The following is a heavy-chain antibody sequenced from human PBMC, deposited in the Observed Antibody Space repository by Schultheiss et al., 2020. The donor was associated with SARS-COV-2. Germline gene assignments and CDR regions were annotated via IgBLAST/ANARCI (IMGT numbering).Heavy chain of an antibody. J-gene: IGHJ4*02. V-gene: IGHV4-38-2*02. CDR2: IYHSGST. CDR1: GGSISSYY. Sequence: SETLSLTCTVSGGSISSYYWGWIRQPPGKGLEWIGSIYHSGSTYYNPSLKSRVTISVDTSKNQFSLKLSSVTAADTAVYYCANLPRPGYWGQGTLVTVSS. CDR3: ANLPRPGY.